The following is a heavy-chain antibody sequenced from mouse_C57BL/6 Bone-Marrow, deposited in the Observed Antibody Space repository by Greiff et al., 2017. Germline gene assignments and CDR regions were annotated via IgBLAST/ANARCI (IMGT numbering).Heavy chain of an antibody. V-gene: IGHV1-9*01. CDR1: GYTFTGYW. D-gene: IGHD2-4*01. CDR2: ILPGSGST. CDR3: AILYYDYDREYYFDY. J-gene: IGHJ2*01. Sequence: LQESGAELMKPGASVKLSCKATGYTFTGYWIEWVKQRPGHGLEWIGEILPGSGSTNYNEKCKGKATFTADTSSNTAYMQLSSLTTEDSAIYYCAILYYDYDREYYFDYWGQGTTLTVSS.